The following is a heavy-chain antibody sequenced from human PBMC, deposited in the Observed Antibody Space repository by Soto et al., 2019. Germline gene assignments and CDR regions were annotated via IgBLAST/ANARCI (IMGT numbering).Heavy chain of an antibody. J-gene: IGHJ4*02. V-gene: IGHV3-48*03. CDR3: AKILVAAGLDY. CDR1: GFTFSSYA. Sequence: GGSLRLSCAASGFTFSSYAMHWVRQAPGKGLEWVSYISSSGSTIYYADSVKGRFTISRDNAKNSLYLQMNSLRAEDTAVYYCAKILVAAGLDYWGQGTLVTVSS. CDR2: ISSSGSTI. D-gene: IGHD6-13*01.